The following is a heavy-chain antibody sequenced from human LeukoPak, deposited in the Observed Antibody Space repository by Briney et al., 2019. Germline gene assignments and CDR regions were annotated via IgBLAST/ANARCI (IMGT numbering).Heavy chain of an antibody. Sequence: APVKVSCKASGYTFTSYDINWVRQATGQGLEWMGWMNPNSGNTGYAQKFQGRVTMSRNTSISTAYMELSSLRSEDTAVYYCARRSQAGGTGIGYWGQGTLVTVSS. CDR3: ARRSQAGGTGIGY. D-gene: IGHD6-19*01. CDR1: GYTFTSYD. CDR2: MNPNSGNT. V-gene: IGHV1-8*01. J-gene: IGHJ4*02.